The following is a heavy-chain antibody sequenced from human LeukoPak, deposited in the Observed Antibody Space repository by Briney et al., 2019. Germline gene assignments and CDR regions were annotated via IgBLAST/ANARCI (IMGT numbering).Heavy chain of an antibody. V-gene: IGHV3-74*01. Sequence: GGSLRLSCAGSGFTFSSYWMHWVRQVPGKGLVWVSSIKPDGSTTNYADSVKGRFTISRDNAGNTLFLHANSLRAEDTAVYYCARGEPTTWFWGQGTLVTISS. J-gene: IGHJ4*02. D-gene: IGHD2/OR15-2a*01. CDR3: ARGEPTTWF. CDR1: GFTFSSYW. CDR2: IKPDGSTT.